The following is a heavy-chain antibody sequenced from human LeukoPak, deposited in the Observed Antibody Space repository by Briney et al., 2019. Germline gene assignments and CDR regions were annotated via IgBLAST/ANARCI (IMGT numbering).Heavy chain of an antibody. J-gene: IGHJ4*02. V-gene: IGHV3-21*01. CDR2: ISSSSSYI. CDR3: ARFSGRYPGYYFDY. Sequence: GGSLRLSCAASGFTFSSYSMNWVRQAPGKGLEWVSSISSSSSYIYYADSVKGRLTISRDNAKNSLYLQMNSLRAEDTAVYYCARFSGRYPGYYFDYWGQGTLVTVSS. CDR1: GFTFSSYS. D-gene: IGHD1-26*01.